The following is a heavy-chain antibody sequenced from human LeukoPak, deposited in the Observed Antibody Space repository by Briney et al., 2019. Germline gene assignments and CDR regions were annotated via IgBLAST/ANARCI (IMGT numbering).Heavy chain of an antibody. J-gene: IGHJ6*03. Sequence: GASVKVSCKASGHTFNSHGITWVRRAPGQGLELMGWINAYTSNTNYAQKLQGRVTMTTDTSTSTAYMELRSLRFDDTAVYYCARSAGCSGGICYALYYYMDVWGKGTTVTVSS. CDR2: INAYTSNT. CDR3: ARSAGCSGGICYALYYYMDV. CDR1: GHTFNSHG. V-gene: IGHV1-18*01. D-gene: IGHD2-15*01.